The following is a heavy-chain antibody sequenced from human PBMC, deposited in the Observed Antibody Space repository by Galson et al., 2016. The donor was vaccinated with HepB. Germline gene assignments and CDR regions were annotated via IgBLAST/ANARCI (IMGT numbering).Heavy chain of an antibody. D-gene: IGHD1-26*01. CDR1: GFTFSSYA. CDR2: TSYNGSNK. Sequence: SLRLSCAASGFTFSSYAMNWVRQAPGEGLEWVAGTSYNGSNKYYIDSVKGRFTISRDDSKNTVYLQMNGLRGDDTAVYYCARVVAVGGNPPFAFDYWGQGTLVTASS. V-gene: IGHV3-30*04. CDR3: ARVVAVGGNPPFAFDY. J-gene: IGHJ4*02.